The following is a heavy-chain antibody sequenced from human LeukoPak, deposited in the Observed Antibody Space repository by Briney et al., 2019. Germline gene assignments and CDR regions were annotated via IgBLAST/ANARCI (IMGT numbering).Heavy chain of an antibody. J-gene: IGHJ5*02. V-gene: IGHV5-51*01. CDR1: GYTFTGYW. CDR2: IYPGGSDI. Sequence: GESLKISCKGSGYTFTGYWIGWVRQMPGKGLEWMGIIYPGGSDIKYSPSFQGQVTISADKSISTAYLQWSSLKASDTAMYYCARRRRSSENWFDPWGQGTLVTVSS. CDR3: ARRRRSSENWFDP. D-gene: IGHD6-19*01.